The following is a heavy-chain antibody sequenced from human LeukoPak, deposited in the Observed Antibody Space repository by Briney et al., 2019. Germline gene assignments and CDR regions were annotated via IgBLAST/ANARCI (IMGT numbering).Heavy chain of an antibody. J-gene: IGHJ4*02. CDR1: GFTFSSYA. V-gene: IGHV3-64*01. CDR3: AIAYGGLYDY. D-gene: IGHD5-12*01. Sequence: GGFLRLSCAASGFTFSSYAMHWVRQAPGKGLEYVSAISSNGGSTYYANSVRGRFTISRDNSKNTLYLQMGSLRAEDMAVYYCAIAYGGLYDYWGQGTLVTVSS. CDR2: ISSNGGST.